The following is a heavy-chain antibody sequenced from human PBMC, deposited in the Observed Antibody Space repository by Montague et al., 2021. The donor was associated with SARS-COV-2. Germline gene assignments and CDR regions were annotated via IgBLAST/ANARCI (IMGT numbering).Heavy chain of an antibody. J-gene: IGHJ4*02. CDR1: GASISSRSYY. D-gene: IGHD3-3*01. Sequence: SETLSLTCTVSGASISSRSYYWGWIRQPPGKGLEWIGFKYYSGSTYYNPTLKSRVTISVDTSENQFSLKLSSVTAADTALYYCATLPPSITIFGVGQGYYLDDWGQGTLVTVSS. CDR3: ATLPPSITIFGVGQGYYLDD. CDR2: KYYSGST. V-gene: IGHV4-39*01.